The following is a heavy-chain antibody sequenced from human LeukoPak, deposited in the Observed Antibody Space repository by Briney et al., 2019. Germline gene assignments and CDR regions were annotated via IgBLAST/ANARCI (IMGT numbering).Heavy chain of an antibody. CDR3: AREKRSTMVRGVMDY. D-gene: IGHD3-10*01. Sequence: GGSLRLSCAASGFTFSGSAMHWVRQAPGKGLEYVSAISSNGGSTYYANSVKGRFTISRDNSKNTLYLQLGSLRAEDMAVYYCAREKRSTMVRGVMDYWGQGTLVTVSS. CDR2: ISSNGGST. J-gene: IGHJ4*02. CDR1: GFTFSGSA. V-gene: IGHV3-64*01.